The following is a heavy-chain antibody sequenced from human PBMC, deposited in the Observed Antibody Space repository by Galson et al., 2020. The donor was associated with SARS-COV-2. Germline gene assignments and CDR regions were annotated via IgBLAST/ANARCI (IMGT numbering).Heavy chain of an antibody. D-gene: IGHD6-13*01. CDR2: IYYSGST. Sequence: SETLSLTCTVSGGSISSYYWSWIRQPPGKGLEWIGYIYYSGSTNYNPSLKSRVTISVDTSKNQFSLKLSSVTAADTAVYYCASFEAAAGTLDYYYGMDVWGQGTTVTVSS. V-gene: IGHV4-59*01. CDR3: ASFEAAAGTLDYYYGMDV. J-gene: IGHJ6*02. CDR1: GGSISSYY.